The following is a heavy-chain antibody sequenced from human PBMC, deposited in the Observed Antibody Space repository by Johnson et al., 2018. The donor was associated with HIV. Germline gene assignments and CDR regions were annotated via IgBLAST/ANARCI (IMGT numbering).Heavy chain of an antibody. V-gene: IGHV3-9*01. CDR1: GFTFDDYA. CDR3: AREDPVLWAFDI. CDR2: ISWNSGSI. Sequence: VQLVESGGGLVQPGRSLRLSCAASGFTFDDYAMHWVRQAPGKGLEWVSGISWNSGSIGYADSVKGRFAISRDNSKNTLYLQMNSVRPEDTAIYYCAREDPVLWAFDIWGQGTLVTVSS. J-gene: IGHJ3*02. D-gene: IGHD2/OR15-2a*01.